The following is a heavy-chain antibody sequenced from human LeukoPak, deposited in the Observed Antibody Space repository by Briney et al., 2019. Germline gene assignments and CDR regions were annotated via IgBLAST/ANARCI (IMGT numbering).Heavy chain of an antibody. CDR3: ARDNYDSSGYYFD. CDR1: GFTFSAYA. D-gene: IGHD3-22*01. CDR2: IGSDNKP. J-gene: IGHJ4*02. V-gene: IGHV3-69-1*01. Sequence: GGSLRLSCAASGFTFSAYAMTWVRQAPGKGLEWVSSIGSDNKPHYSESVKGRFAISRDNAKKSLYLQMNSLRAEDTAVYYCARDNYDSSGYYFDWGQGTLVTVSS.